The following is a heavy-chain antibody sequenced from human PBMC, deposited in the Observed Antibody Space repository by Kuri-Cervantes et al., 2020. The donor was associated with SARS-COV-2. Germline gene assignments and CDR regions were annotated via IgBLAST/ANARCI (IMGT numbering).Heavy chain of an antibody. V-gene: IGHV3-30*18. Sequence: GESLKISCAASGFSFGRFPMHWVRHAPGRGLEWVALISNDGYNRFYADFLKGRFTISRDNSKNTLHLDMNSLRPEDTGVYYCAKMGDNYIKGDYGSEVWGRGITVTVSS. CDR1: GFSFGRFP. CDR3: AKMGDNYIKGDYGSEV. D-gene: IGHD3-16*01. J-gene: IGHJ6*02. CDR2: ISNDGYNR.